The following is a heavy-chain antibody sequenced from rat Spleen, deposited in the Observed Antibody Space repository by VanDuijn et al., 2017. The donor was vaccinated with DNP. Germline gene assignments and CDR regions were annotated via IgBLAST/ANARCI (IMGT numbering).Heavy chain of an antibody. J-gene: IGHJ3*01. Sequence: EVQLVESGGGLVQPGGSMKLSCAASGFTFSSFPITWVRQAPTKGLEWVATISSSGGSTYYRDSVKGRFTISRDNAKSTLFLQMDSLTSEDTATYYCTREGTYYGSRWFAYWGQGTLVTVSS. CDR1: GFTFSSFP. D-gene: IGHD1-9*01. CDR2: ISSSGGST. CDR3: TREGTYYGSRWFAY. V-gene: IGHV5-46*01.